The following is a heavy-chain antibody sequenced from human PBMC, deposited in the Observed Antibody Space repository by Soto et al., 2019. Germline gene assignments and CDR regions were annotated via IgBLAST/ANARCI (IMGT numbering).Heavy chain of an antibody. CDR1: GGTFSSYA. J-gene: IGHJ6*02. CDR2: IIPIFGTA. CDR3: ARDPIVVVQAAIYYYGMDV. V-gene: IGHV1-69*06. D-gene: IGHD2-2*01. Sequence: SVKVSCKASGGTFSSYAISWVRQAPGQGLEWMGGIIPIFGTANYAQKFQGRVTITADKSTSTAYMELSSLRSEDTAVYYCARDPIVVVQAAIYYYGMDVWGQGTTVTVSS.